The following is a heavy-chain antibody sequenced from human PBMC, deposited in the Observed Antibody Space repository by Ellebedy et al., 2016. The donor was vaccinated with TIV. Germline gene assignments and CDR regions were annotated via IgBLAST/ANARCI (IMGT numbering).Heavy chain of an antibody. CDR2: INPNSGGT. Sequence: AASVKVSCKASGGTFSSYAISWVRQAPGQGLEWMGWINPNSGGTNYAQKFQGRVTMTRDTSISTAYMELSRLRSDDTAVYYCARGGDSSGYYYPPEYWGQGTLVTVSS. V-gene: IGHV1-2*02. D-gene: IGHD3-22*01. CDR3: ARGGDSSGYYYPPEY. CDR1: GGTFSSYA. J-gene: IGHJ4*02.